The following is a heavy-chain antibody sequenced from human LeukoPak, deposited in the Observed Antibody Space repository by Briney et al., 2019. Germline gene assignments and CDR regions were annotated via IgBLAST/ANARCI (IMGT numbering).Heavy chain of an antibody. CDR3: ARGLGFWSGYYKLDY. V-gene: IGHV4-34*01. J-gene: IGHJ4*02. CDR1: GGSFSGYY. CDR2: INHGGST. Sequence: SETLSLTCAVYGGSFSGYYWSWIRQPPGKGLEWIGEINHGGSTNYNPSLKSRVTISVDTSKNQFSLKLSSVTAADTAVYYCARGLGFWSGYYKLDYWGQGTLVTVSS. D-gene: IGHD3-3*01.